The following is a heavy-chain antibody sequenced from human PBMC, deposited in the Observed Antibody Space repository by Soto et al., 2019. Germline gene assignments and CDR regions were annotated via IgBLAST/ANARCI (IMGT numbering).Heavy chain of an antibody. Sequence: EVQLVESGGDLVQPGGSLRLSCAASGFSFGSSWMTWVRQAPGKGLEWVANIKKDGSKINYLDSVRGRFTVSRDNAKSSLYPEMNSLRADDTALYYCAREVSPRSSSLYLQALDIWGQGTMVTVSS. V-gene: IGHV3-7*05. CDR1: GFSFGSSW. CDR2: IKKDGSKI. CDR3: AREVSPRSSSLYLQALDI. J-gene: IGHJ3*02. D-gene: IGHD6-13*01.